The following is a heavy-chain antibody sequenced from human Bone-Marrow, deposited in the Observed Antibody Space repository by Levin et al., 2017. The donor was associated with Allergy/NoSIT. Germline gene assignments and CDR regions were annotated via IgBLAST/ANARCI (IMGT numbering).Heavy chain of an antibody. CDR3: ARDHETALDF. D-gene: IGHD5-18*01. CDR2: IWYDGINK. J-gene: IGHJ4*02. CDR1: GFTFSRYG. V-gene: IGHV3-33*01. Sequence: GESLKISCVASGFTFSRYGMHWVRQAPGKGLEWVAVIWYDGINKDYGDSVKGRFTISRDNSKKTLYLQLTSLRAEDTAVYYCARDHETALDFWGQGTLVTVSS.